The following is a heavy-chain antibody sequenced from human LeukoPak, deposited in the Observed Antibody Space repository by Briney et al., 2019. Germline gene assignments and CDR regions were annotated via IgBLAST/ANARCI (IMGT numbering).Heavy chain of an antibody. Sequence: GSLRLSCAASGFTFSSYSMNWVRQAPGKGLEWIGSIYHSGSTYYNPSLKSRVTISVDTSKNQFSLKLSSVTAADTAVYCCARGAYYDILTGYYNLLDYWGQGTLVTVSS. D-gene: IGHD3-9*01. V-gene: IGHV4-38-2*01. CDR3: ARGAYYDILTGYYNLLDY. CDR1: GFTFSSYS. J-gene: IGHJ4*02. CDR2: IYHSGST.